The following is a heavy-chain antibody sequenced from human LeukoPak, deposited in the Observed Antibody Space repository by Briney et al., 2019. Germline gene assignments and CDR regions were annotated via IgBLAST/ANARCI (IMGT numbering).Heavy chain of an antibody. Sequence: PGESLKISCKGSGYSFTSYWIGWVRQMPGKGLEWMGIIYPGDSDTRYSPSFQGQVTISADKSISTAYLQWSSLKASHTAMYYCASSSSGYHPYFDYWGQGTLVTVSS. CDR2: IYPGDSDT. V-gene: IGHV5-51*01. D-gene: IGHD3-22*01. CDR3: ASSSSGYHPYFDY. J-gene: IGHJ4*02. CDR1: GYSFTSYW.